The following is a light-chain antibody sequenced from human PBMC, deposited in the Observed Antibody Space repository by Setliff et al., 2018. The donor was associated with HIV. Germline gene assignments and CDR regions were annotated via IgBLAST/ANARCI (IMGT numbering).Light chain of an antibody. CDR2: EVN. CDR1: SSDVGAYNY. J-gene: IGLJ1*01. V-gene: IGLV2-8*01. CDR3: CSYAGTYTSLFV. Sequence: QSVLTQPPSASGSPGQSVTISCTGTSSDVGAYNYVSWYQQHPGKAPKLMIYEVNKRPSGVPDRFSGSKSGNTASLTISGLQADDEAEYYCCSYAGTYTSLFVFGTGTKVTVL.